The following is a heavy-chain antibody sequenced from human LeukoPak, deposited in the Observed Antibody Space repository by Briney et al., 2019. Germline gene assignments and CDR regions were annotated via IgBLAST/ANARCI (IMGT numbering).Heavy chain of an antibody. CDR2: ISGRSSTI. CDR3: ARDPLTSGSYFFDY. CDR1: AFTFSDYS. D-gene: IGHD1-26*01. Sequence: GGSLRLSCAASAFTFSDYSMNWVRQAPGKGLEWISYISGRSSTIYYADSVRGRFTISRDNAKNSMYLQMNSLRAEDTAVYYCARDPLTSGSYFFDYWGQGTLVTVSS. J-gene: IGHJ4*02. V-gene: IGHV3-48*01.